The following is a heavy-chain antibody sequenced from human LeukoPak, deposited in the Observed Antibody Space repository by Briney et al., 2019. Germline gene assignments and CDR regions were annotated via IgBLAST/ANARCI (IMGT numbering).Heavy chain of an antibody. CDR3: AKDRQYYYYYGMDV. Sequence: PGGSLRLSCVASGFSFDDYAVHWVRQAPGKGLEWVSGISWNSGSIGYADSVKGRFTISRDNAKNSLYLQMNSLRAEDTALYYCAKDRQYYYYYGMDVWGQGTTVTVSS. CDR2: ISWNSGSI. CDR1: GFSFDDYA. V-gene: IGHV3-9*01. J-gene: IGHJ6*02.